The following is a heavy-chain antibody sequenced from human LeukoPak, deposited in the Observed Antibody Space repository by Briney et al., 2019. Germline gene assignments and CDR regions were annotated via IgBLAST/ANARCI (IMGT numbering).Heavy chain of an antibody. D-gene: IGHD4-17*01. Sequence: GGSLRLSCAASGFTFSSYEMNWVRQAPGKGLEWVSYISSSGSTIYYADSVKGRFTISRDNDKNSLYLQMNSLRAEDTAVYYCARGEEDDYVSDAFDIWGQGTMVTVSS. J-gene: IGHJ3*02. CDR2: ISSSGSTI. V-gene: IGHV3-48*03. CDR3: ARGEEDDYVSDAFDI. CDR1: GFTFSSYE.